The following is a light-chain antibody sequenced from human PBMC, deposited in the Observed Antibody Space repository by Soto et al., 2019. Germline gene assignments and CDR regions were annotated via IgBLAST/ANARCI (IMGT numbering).Light chain of an antibody. CDR2: GAS. Sequence: IVMTQSPATLSVSPGERATLSCRASQSVSSNLAWYHQKPGQAPRRLIFGASIRATGVPARFSAGGSGTEFTLTISSLQYEDFAIYYCQQYNDWPPYTFGQGTNLEIK. CDR1: QSVSSN. J-gene: IGKJ2*01. CDR3: QQYNDWPPYT. V-gene: IGKV3-15*01.